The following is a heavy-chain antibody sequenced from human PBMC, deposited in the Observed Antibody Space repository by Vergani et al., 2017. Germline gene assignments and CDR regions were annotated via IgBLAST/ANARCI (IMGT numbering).Heavy chain of an antibody. CDR1: GFTFSSYA. CDR2: ISGSGGST. V-gene: IGHV3-23*04. J-gene: IGHJ4*02. Sequence: VQLVESGGGLVQPGGSLRLSCAASGFTFSSYAMSWVRQAPGKGLEWVSAISGSGGSTYYADSVKGRFTISRDNSKNTLYLQMNSLRAEDTAVYYCAKPLAVAGPITYYFDYWGQGTLVTVSS. CDR3: AKPLAVAGPITYYFDY. D-gene: IGHD6-19*01.